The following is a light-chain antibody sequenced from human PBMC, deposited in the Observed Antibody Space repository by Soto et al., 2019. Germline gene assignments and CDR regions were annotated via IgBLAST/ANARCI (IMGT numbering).Light chain of an antibody. Sequence: QLVLTQPPSASGTPGQRVTISCSGGSSNIGSNPVNWYQQLPGTAPKLLIYTNSQRPSGVPDRFSGSKSGTSASLAISGLQSEDEADYYCAAWDNSLNVYVFGSGTQLTVL. CDR2: TNS. J-gene: IGLJ1*01. CDR1: SSNIGSNP. V-gene: IGLV1-44*01. CDR3: AAWDNSLNVYV.